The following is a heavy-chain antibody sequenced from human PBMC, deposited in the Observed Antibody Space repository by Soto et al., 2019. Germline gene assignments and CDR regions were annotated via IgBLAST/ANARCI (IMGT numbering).Heavy chain of an antibody. V-gene: IGHV3-11*01. CDR3: ARDPCIWNEAAYYEGRDV. CDR1: GFTFSDYY. CDR2: ISSSGSTI. J-gene: IGHJ6*04. D-gene: IGHD1-1*01. Sequence: PGWYLVLSFAASGFTFSDYYMSWIRQAPGKGLEWVSYISSSGSTIYYADSVKGRFTISRDNAKNSLYLQMNSLRAEDTAVYYCARDPCIWNEAAYYEGRDVCGKGTSVTV.